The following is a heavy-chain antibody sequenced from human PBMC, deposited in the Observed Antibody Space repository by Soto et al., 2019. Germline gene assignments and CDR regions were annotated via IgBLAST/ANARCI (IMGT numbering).Heavy chain of an antibody. V-gene: IGHV3-11*01. D-gene: IGHD2-15*01. CDR1: GFTFSDYY. Sequence: PGGSLRLSCAASGFTFSDYYMSWIRQAPGKGLEWVSYISTRGRTIYYADSVKGRFTISRDNAKNSLYLQMNSLRAEDTAVYYCARVRDIVVGIAAIHFRHWGQGTLVTVSS. CDR2: ISTRGRTI. J-gene: IGHJ1*01. CDR3: ARVRDIVVGIAAIHFRH.